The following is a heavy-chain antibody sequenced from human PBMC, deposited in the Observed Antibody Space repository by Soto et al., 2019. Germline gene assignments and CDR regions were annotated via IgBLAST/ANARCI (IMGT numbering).Heavy chain of an antibody. D-gene: IGHD1-20*01. J-gene: IGHJ5*02. CDR2: IYFTGSA. Sequence: PSETLSLTCTVSGGSVSSGCYYWSWIRQPPGKGLDWIGEIYFTGSANYNPSLKSRVTMSADTSKNQFSLKLNSVTAADTAVYYCARMSVTAKNWFDPWGPGTLVTVSS. CDR3: ARMSVTAKNWFDP. CDR1: GGSVSSGCYY. V-gene: IGHV4-61*01.